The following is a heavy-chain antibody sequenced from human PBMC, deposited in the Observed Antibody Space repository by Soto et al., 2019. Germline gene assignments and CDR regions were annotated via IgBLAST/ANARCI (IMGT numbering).Heavy chain of an antibody. D-gene: IGHD3-3*01. Sequence: ASVKVSCKASGYTFTSYGISWVRQAPGQGLEWMGWISPYNGSTNYAQKLQGRVTMTTDTSMSTAYMELSRLRSDDTAVYYCARGWSNAGTLDYWGQGTLVTVSS. CDR1: GYTFTSYG. CDR3: ARGWSNAGTLDY. V-gene: IGHV1-18*01. J-gene: IGHJ4*02. CDR2: ISPYNGST.